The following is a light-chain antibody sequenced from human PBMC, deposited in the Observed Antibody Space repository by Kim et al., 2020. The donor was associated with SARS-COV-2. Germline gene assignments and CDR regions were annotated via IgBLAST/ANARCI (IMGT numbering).Light chain of an antibody. V-gene: IGLV6-57*03. Sequence: GNPVPTSCTRTSGNIADNYVQWYQQRPGSAPTIVIYEDSERPSGVPDRFSGSIDTSSSSASLTISGLKTEDEADYYCQSYDISNVIFGGGTQLTVL. CDR3: QSYDISNVI. CDR1: SGNIADNY. CDR2: EDS. J-gene: IGLJ2*01.